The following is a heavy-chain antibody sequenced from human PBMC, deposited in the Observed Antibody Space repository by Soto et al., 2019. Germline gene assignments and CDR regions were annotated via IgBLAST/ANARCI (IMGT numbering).Heavy chain of an antibody. Sequence: EVQLVESGGGLVQPGGSLRLSCAASGFTFSSYWMSWVRQAPGKGLEWVANIKQDGSEKYYVDSVKGRFTISRDNAKNSLYLQMNSLRAEDTAVYYCARETRVNYYYYGMDVWGQGTTVTVSS. D-gene: IGHD2-21*01. CDR1: GFTFSSYW. V-gene: IGHV3-7*05. CDR2: IKQDGSEK. J-gene: IGHJ6*02. CDR3: ARETRVNYYYYGMDV.